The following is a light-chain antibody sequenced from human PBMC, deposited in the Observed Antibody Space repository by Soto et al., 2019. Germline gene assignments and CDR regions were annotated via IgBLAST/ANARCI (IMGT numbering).Light chain of an antibody. J-gene: IGKJ3*01. Sequence: EIVLTQSPGTLSVSPGERATLSCRASQVVGTAYIHWYQHKPGQAPRLLISGASTRASGIPDRFSGSGVGTDFTLTINRLEPEDCAVYYCLLFRGSPTFGPGSRVHI. CDR1: QVVGTAY. CDR2: GAS. CDR3: LLFRGSPT. V-gene: IGKV3-20*01.